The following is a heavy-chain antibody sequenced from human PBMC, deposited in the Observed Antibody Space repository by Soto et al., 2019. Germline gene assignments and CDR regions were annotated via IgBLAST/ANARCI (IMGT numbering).Heavy chain of an antibody. CDR1: GGSIGSSSYY. D-gene: IGHD2-21*01. J-gene: IGHJ5*02. Sequence: SETLSLTCSVSGGSIGSSSYYFGWIRQPPGKGLEWIGSLYYTGTTYYNSSLKSRVTISADKSQNQFSLRLSSVTAADTAVNYCGAYCGRTYGYDWFAPGGQEPLVTFPS. CDR3: GAYCGRTYGYDWFAP. V-gene: IGHV4-39*01. CDR2: LYYTGTT.